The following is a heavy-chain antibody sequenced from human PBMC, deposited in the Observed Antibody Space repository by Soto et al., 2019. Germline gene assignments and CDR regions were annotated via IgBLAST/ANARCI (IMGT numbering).Heavy chain of an antibody. J-gene: IGHJ6*02. V-gene: IGHV2-70*01. CDR1: GLPLNTSGMC. D-gene: IGHD3-22*01. CDR3: ARTPLPHYYDSSGYGQGGYYYGMDV. Sequence: RDEPITPTQSLALACTFRGLPLNTSGMCVSWIRQPPGKALEWLALMDWDDDKYYSTSLKTRLTISKDTSKNQVVLTMTNMDPVDTATYYCARTPLPHYYDSSGYGQGGYYYGMDVRGQGTMVTVSS. CDR2: MDWDDDK.